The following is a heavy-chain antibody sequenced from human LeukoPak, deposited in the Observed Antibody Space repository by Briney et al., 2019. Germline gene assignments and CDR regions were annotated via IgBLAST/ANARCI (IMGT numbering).Heavy chain of an antibody. CDR2: INPNSGDT. J-gene: IGHJ5*02. CDR1: GYTFTAHY. Sequence: ASVKVSCKASGYTFTAHYIHWVRQAPGQGLEWMGWINPNSGDTTYAQIFQGRVTMTRDTSISTAYMELSRLRSDDTAVYYCARSPYSSSWYRWFDPWGQGTLVTVSS. CDR3: ARSPYSSSWYRWFDP. D-gene: IGHD6-13*01. V-gene: IGHV1-2*02.